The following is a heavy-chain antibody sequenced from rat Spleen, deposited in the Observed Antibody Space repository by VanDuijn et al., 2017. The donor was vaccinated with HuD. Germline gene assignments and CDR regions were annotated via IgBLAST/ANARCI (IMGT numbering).Heavy chain of an antibody. J-gene: IGHJ3*01. CDR1: GFTFSDYN. CDR3: ATTRFAY. D-gene: IGHD3-4*01. CDR2: ISYDGSST. Sequence: EVQLVESGGGLVQPGRSLKLSCAASGFTFSDYNMAWVRQAPKKGLEWVATISYDGSSTYYRDSVKGRFTISRDTAQNTLYLQMNSLRSEDTATYYCATTRFAYWGQGTLVTVSS. V-gene: IGHV5-7*01.